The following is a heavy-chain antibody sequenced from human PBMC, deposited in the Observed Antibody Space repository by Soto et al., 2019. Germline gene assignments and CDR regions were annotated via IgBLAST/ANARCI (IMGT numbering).Heavy chain of an antibody. CDR2: ISGSGGST. D-gene: IGHD3-22*01. CDR1: GFTFSGYA. CDR3: ASDYDYDATTYTLLLH. V-gene: IGHV3-23*01. Sequence: GGSLRLSCAASGFTFSGYAMSWVRQAPGKGLEWVSAISGSGGSTYYADSVKGRFTISRDNSKNTLYLQMNSLRAEDTAVYYCASDYDYDATTYTLLLHWREATLVTVS. J-gene: IGHJ4*02.